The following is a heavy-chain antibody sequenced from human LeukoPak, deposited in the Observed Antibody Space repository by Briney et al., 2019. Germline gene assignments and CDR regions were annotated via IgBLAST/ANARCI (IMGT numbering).Heavy chain of an antibody. CDR3: ARDRGIAAAMDY. J-gene: IGHJ4*02. D-gene: IGHD6-13*01. CDR1: GFTVSSNY. Sequence: GGSLRLSCAASGFTVSSNYMSWVRQAPGKGLEWVSVIYGGGSTYYADSVKGRFTISRDSSKNTLYLRMNSRRAEDTAVYYCARDRGIAAAMDYWGQGTLVTVSS. CDR2: IYGGGST. V-gene: IGHV3-53*01.